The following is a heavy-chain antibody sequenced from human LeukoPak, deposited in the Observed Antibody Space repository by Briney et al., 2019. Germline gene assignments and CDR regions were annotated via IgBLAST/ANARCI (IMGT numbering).Heavy chain of an antibody. CDR3: ARGSWEVLGSSSWSHNWFDP. D-gene: IGHD6-13*01. V-gene: IGHV4-38-2*02. CDR1: GYSISSGYY. Sequence: PSETLSLTCTVSGYSISSGYYWGWIRQPPGKGLEWIGSIYHSGSTYYNPSLKSRVTISVDTSKNQFSLELSSVTAADTAVYYCARGSWEVLGSSSWSHNWFDPWGQGTLVTVSS. J-gene: IGHJ5*02. CDR2: IYHSGST.